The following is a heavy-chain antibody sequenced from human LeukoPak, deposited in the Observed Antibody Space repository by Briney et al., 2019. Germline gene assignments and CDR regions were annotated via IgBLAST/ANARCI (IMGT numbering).Heavy chain of an antibody. CDR1: GFTFSSYW. CDR2: IKQDGSEE. CDR3: ARLGYGYSSRWSNGGCFQY. J-gene: IGHJ1*01. V-gene: IGHV3-7*01. Sequence: PGGSLRLSCAASGFTFSSYWMSWVRQAPGKGLEWVANIKQDGSEESNVDSVEGRFTISRDNAKNSLYLQMNSLRDEDTALYYCARLGYGYSSRWSNGGCFQYWGQGTLVTVSS. D-gene: IGHD6-13*01.